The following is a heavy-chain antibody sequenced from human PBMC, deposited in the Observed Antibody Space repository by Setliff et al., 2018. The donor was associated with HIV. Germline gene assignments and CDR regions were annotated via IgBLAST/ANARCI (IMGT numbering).Heavy chain of an antibody. CDR3: AREGKTALVTKYFDY. CDR1: GGSISSGGYY. D-gene: IGHD5-18*01. Sequence: SETLSLTCTVSGGSISSGGYYWSWIRQHPGKGLEWIGYIYYSGSTYYNPSLKSRVTISVDTSKNQFSLKLRSVTAADTAVYYCAREGKTALVTKYFDYWGQGTLVTVSS. J-gene: IGHJ4*02. V-gene: IGHV4-31*03. CDR2: IYYSGST.